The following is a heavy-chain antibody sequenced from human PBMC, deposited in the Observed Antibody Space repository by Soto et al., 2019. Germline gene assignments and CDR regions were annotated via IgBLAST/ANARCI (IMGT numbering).Heavy chain of an antibody. CDR3: ARGYTPTVIDF. CDR1: GGSINFSNFY. Sequence: PSETLSLTCSVSGGSINFSNFYWGWIRQPPGKGLEWIGNIYYTGSTYYNPSLRSRVTISVDTSKNHFSLQLSSVIAADTAVYYCARGYTPTVIDFWGPGTLVTVSS. J-gene: IGHJ4*02. CDR2: IYYTGST. D-gene: IGHD5-18*01. V-gene: IGHV4-39*02.